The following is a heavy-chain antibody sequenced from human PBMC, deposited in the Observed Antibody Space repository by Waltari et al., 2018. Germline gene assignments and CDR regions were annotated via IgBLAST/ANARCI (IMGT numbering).Heavy chain of an antibody. CDR3: ARPGRQQRPGY. CDR2: ISSSGSST. D-gene: IGHD6-25*01. Sequence: EVQLVESGGDLVQPGGSLRLSCAVSGFTLSSYEMNWVRQAPGKGVEWVSYISSSGSSTYYAGSVKGRFTISRDNAKNSLYLQMNSLRVEDTAVYYCARPGRQQRPGYWGQGTLVTVSS. CDR1: GFTLSSYE. V-gene: IGHV3-48*03. J-gene: IGHJ4*02.